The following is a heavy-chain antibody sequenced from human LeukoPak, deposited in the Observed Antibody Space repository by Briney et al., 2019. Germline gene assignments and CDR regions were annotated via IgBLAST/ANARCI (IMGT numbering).Heavy chain of an antibody. CDR2: VNPNNGDT. D-gene: IGHD1-26*01. CDR1: GYTFTGYY. Sequence: ASVKVSCKASGYTFTGYYLHWVRQAPGQGLEWMGCVNPNNGDTNYAQKFQGSVTMTRDTSISTVYMELSRLRSDDTAVYYCARASGSYWWFDSWGQGTLVTVSP. V-gene: IGHV1-2*02. CDR3: ARASGSYWWFDS. J-gene: IGHJ5*01.